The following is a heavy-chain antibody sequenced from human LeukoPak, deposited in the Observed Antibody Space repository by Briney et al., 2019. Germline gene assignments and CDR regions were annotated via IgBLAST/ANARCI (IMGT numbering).Heavy chain of an antibody. CDR1: GFTFSSYA. CDR3: ARDPRQYSSGWYYFDY. CDR2: ISYDGSNK. J-gene: IGHJ4*02. Sequence: GRSLRLSCAASGFTFSSYAMHWVRQAPGKGLEWVAVISYDGSNKYYADSVKGRFTISRDDSKNTLYLQMNSLRAEDTAVYYCARDPRQYSSGWYYFDYWGQGTLVTVSP. D-gene: IGHD6-19*01. V-gene: IGHV3-30-3*01.